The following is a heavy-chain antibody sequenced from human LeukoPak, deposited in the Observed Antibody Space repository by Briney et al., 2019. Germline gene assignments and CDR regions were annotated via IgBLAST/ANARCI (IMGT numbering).Heavy chain of an antibody. D-gene: IGHD3-22*01. V-gene: IGHV1-46*01. J-gene: IGHJ4*02. CDR2: INPSGGST. CDR1: GYTFTSYY. Sequence: GASVKVSCKASGYTFTSYYMHWVRQAPGQGLEWMGIINPSGGSTSYAQKFQGRATMTRDTSTSTVYMELSSLRSEDTAVYYCARKEPYYYDSSGYYAGYFDYWGQGTLVTVSS. CDR3: ARKEPYYYDSSGYYAGYFDY.